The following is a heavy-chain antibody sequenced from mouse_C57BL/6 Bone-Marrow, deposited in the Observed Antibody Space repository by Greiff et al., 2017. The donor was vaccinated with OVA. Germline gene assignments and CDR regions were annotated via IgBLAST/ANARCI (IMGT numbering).Heavy chain of an antibody. Sequence: QVQLQQSGAELARPGASVKLSCKASGYTFTSYGISWVKQRTGQGLEWIGEIYPRSGNTYYTEKFKGKATLTADKSSSTAYMELRSLTSEDSAVYFCARSLYYSDYEDYWGQGTTLTVSS. CDR3: ARSLYYSDYEDY. V-gene: IGHV1-81*01. CDR1: GYTFTSYG. D-gene: IGHD2-13*01. J-gene: IGHJ2*01. CDR2: IYPRSGNT.